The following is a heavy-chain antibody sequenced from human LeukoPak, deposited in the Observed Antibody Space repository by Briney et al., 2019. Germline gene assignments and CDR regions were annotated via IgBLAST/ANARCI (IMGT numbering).Heavy chain of an antibody. CDR1: GFTFSSYW. V-gene: IGHV3-7*01. CDR2: IKEDGSEM. J-gene: IGHJ4*02. Sequence: GGSLRLSCAASGFTFSSYWMSWVRQAPGKGLEWVASIKEDGSEMYYVDSVKGRFTISRDNTKNSLYLQMNSLRAEDTAVYYCARGRRWNDYWGQGTLVTVSS. CDR3: ARGRRWNDY. D-gene: IGHD4-23*01.